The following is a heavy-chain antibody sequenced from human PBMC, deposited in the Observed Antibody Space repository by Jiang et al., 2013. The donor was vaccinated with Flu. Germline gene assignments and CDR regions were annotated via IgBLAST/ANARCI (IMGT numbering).Heavy chain of an antibody. Sequence: VQLVESGGGVVQPGRSLRLSCVASGFTFRSYGMHWVRQAPGKGLEWVAVISYDGSNKYSADSVEGRFTISRDNSKNTLYLQMNSLRAEDTAVYYCAKDGGLVTENYFDQWGQGTLVTVSS. J-gene: IGHJ4*02. V-gene: IGHV3-30*18. CDR3: AKDGGLVTENYFDQ. D-gene: IGHD2-21*02. CDR2: ISYDGSNK. CDR1: GFTFRSYG.